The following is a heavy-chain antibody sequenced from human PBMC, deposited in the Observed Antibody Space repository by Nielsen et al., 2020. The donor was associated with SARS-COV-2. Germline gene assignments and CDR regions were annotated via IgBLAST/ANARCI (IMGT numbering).Heavy chain of an antibody. CDR2: IYYSGST. CDR1: GGSVSSGSYY. CDR3: ARDGRYSYDHFDY. Sequence: SETLSLTCTVSGGSVSSGSYYWSWIRQPPGKGLEWIGYIYYSGSTNYNPSLKSRVTISVDTSKNQFSLKLSSVTAADTAVYYCARDGRYSYDHFDYWGQGTLVTVSS. J-gene: IGHJ4*02. V-gene: IGHV4-61*01. D-gene: IGHD5-18*01.